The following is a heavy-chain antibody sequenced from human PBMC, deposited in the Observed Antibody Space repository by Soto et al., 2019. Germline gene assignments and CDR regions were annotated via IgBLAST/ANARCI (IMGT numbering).Heavy chain of an antibody. V-gene: IGHV3-9*01. CDR2: ISWNSGSI. CDR1: GFTFDDYA. CDR3: AKDKADGSGSYSLNYYFDY. Sequence: GGSLRLSCAASGFTFDDYAMHWVRQAPGKGLEWVSGISWNSGSIGYADSVKGRFTISRDNAKNSLYLQMNSLRAEDTALYYCAKDKADGSGSYSLNYYFDYWGQGTLVTVSS. J-gene: IGHJ4*02. D-gene: IGHD3-10*01.